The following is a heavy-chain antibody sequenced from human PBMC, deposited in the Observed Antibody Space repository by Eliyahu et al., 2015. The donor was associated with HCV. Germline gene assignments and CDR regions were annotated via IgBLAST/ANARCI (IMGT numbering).Heavy chain of an antibody. Sequence: QVQLVESGGGVVQPGRSLRLSCAASGFTFSXXGXXWVRXAPGKGLGWVAVIWYDGSNKYYADSVKGRFTISRDNSKNTLYLQMNSLRAEDTAVYYCARDGPGPSPYDSSPSYYYYYYMDVWGKGTTVTVSS. D-gene: IGHD3-22*01. CDR3: ARDGPGPSPYDSSPSYYYYYYMDV. J-gene: IGHJ6*03. CDR1: GFTFSXXG. V-gene: IGHV3-33*01. CDR2: IWYDGSNK.